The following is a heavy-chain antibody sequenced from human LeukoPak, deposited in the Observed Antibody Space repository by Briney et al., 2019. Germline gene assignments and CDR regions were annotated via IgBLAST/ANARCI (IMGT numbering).Heavy chain of an antibody. CDR2: INHSGST. J-gene: IGHJ4*02. CDR1: GGSFSGYY. V-gene: IGHV4-34*01. D-gene: IGHD1-26*01. CDR3: AREAEWELPLDY. Sequence: PSETLSLTCAVYGGSFSGYYWSWIRQPPGKGLEWIGEINHSGSTNYNPSLKSRVTISVDTSKNQFSLKLSSVTAADTAVYYRAREAEWELPLDYWGQGTLVTVSS.